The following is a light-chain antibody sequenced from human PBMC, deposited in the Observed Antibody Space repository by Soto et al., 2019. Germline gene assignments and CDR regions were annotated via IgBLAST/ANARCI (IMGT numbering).Light chain of an antibody. CDR3: QQYESSPFT. J-gene: IGKJ3*01. CDR1: QSVSSN. CDR2: GAS. V-gene: IGKV3-20*01. Sequence: EIVMTQSPATLSVSLCDRATLSFRASQSVSSNLAWYQQKPGQGPRLLIYGASSRATGIPDRFSGSGSGTDFTLTISRLEPEDFAVYYCQQYESSPFTFGPGTKVDIK.